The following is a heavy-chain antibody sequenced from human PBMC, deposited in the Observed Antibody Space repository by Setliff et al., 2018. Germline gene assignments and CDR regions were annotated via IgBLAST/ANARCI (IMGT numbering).Heavy chain of an antibody. Sequence: LSLTCAVSGYSISSGYYWGWIRQPAGKGLEWIGHIQTSGSTNYNPSLRSRVTISVDTSKNQFSLTLSSVTAADTAVYYCARHSSRPYWGQGTLVTVSS. CDR1: GYSISSGYY. J-gene: IGHJ4*02. CDR3: ARHSSRPY. V-gene: IGHV4-61*09. CDR2: IQTSGST.